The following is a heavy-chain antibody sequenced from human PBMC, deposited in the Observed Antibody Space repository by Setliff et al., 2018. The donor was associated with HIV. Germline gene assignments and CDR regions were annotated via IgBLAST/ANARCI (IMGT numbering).Heavy chain of an antibody. V-gene: IGHV4-61*03. Sequence: SETLSLTCTVSGDSVSSRSYYWSWIRQPPGKGLEWIGYIYYSGSTNYNPSLKSRVTISVDTSKNHFSLKLRSVTAADTAVYYCARGTAMAAIDYWGQGTLVTVSS. CDR1: GDSVSSRSYY. D-gene: IGHD5-18*01. J-gene: IGHJ4*02. CDR2: IYYSGST. CDR3: ARGTAMAAIDY.